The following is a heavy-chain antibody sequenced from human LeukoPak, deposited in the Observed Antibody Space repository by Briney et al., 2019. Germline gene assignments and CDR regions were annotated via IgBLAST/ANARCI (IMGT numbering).Heavy chain of an antibody. Sequence: ASVKVSCKASGYTFTGYYMHWVRQAPGQGLEWMGWINPNSGGTNYAQKFQGRVTMTRDTSTSTVYMELSSLRSEDTAVYYCARDSGSYSSFDYWGQGTLVTVS. CDR3: ARDSGSYSSFDY. V-gene: IGHV1-2*02. J-gene: IGHJ4*02. D-gene: IGHD1-26*01. CDR2: INPNSGGT. CDR1: GYTFTGYY.